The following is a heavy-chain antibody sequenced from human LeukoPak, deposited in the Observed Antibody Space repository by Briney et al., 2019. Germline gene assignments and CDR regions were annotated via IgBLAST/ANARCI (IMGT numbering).Heavy chain of an antibody. V-gene: IGHV3-30-3*01. CDR2: ISYDGSNK. D-gene: IGHD1-14*01. Sequence: GGSLRLSCAASGFTFSSYAMHWVRQAPGKGLEWVAVISYDGSNKYYADSVKGRFTISRDNSKNTLYLQMNSLRAEDTAVYYCAMRRRYSAFDIWGQGTMVTVSS. CDR3: AMRRRYSAFDI. J-gene: IGHJ3*02. CDR1: GFTFSSYA.